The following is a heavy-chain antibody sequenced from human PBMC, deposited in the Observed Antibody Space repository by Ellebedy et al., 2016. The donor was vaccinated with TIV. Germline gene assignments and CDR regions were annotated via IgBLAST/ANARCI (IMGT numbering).Heavy chain of an antibody. Sequence: GESLKISCAASGFTFSGYWMHWVRQAPGKGLVWVSRINGDGTSTAYADSVKGRFTISRDNAKNTLSLQMNSLRAEDTAVYYCARFYSSSDSDAFDIWGQGTMVTVSS. CDR3: ARFYSSSDSDAFDI. CDR2: INGDGTST. V-gene: IGHV3-74*01. J-gene: IGHJ3*02. D-gene: IGHD3-22*01. CDR1: GFTFSGYW.